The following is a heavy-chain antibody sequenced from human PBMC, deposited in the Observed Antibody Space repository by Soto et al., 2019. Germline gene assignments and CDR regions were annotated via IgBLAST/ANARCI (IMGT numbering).Heavy chain of an antibody. Sequence: SETLSLTCTVSGGSISSYYWSWIRQPPGKGLEWIGYIYYSGSTNYNPSLKSRVTISVDTSKNQFSLKLSSVTAADTAVYYCARGRQKEATEGYYYYYYMDVWGKGTTVTVSS. J-gene: IGHJ6*03. V-gene: IGHV4-59*01. D-gene: IGHD1-26*01. CDR3: ARGRQKEATEGYYYYYYMDV. CDR2: IYYSGST. CDR1: GGSISSYY.